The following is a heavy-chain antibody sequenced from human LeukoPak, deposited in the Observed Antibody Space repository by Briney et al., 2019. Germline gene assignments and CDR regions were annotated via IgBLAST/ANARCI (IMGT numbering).Heavy chain of an antibody. CDR2: ISPYNGNT. D-gene: IGHD2-15*01. V-gene: IGHV1-18*01. Sequence: ASVKVSCKASGYTFTSYDISWVRQAPGQGLEWMGWISPYNGNTNYAQKFHGRVTMTTDTSTNTAYMELKSLRSDDTAVYYCARGSFWFDPWGQGTLVTVSS. J-gene: IGHJ5*02. CDR3: ARGSFWFDP. CDR1: GYTFTSYD.